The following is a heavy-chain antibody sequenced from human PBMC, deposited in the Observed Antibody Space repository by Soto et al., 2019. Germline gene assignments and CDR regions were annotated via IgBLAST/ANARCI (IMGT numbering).Heavy chain of an antibody. J-gene: IGHJ4*02. CDR3: ARGKDYYDASTYTFDY. D-gene: IGHD3-22*01. V-gene: IGHV3-30*14. Sequence: WGSLRLSCAASGFNFMRYAIHCFRQSPGKGLEWVAVISYDGTDKYYADSVKGRVTFSRDNSKDALYLQMSSLRTEDTAVYYCARGKDYYDASTYTFDYWGQGTLVTVSS. CDR2: ISYDGTDK. CDR1: GFNFMRYA.